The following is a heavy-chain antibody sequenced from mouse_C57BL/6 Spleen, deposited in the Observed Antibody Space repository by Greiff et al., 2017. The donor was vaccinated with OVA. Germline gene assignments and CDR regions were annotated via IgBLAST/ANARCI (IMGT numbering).Heavy chain of an antibody. CDR3: TRRNYYGRSRYFDV. CDR2: IDPETGGT. Sequence: VQLQQSGAELVRPGASVTLSCKASGYTFTDYEMHWVKQTPVHGLEWIGAIDPETGGTAYNQKFKGKAILTADKSSSTAYMELRSLTSEDSAVYYCTRRNYYGRSRYFDVWGTGTTVTVSS. V-gene: IGHV1-15*01. D-gene: IGHD1-1*01. CDR1: GYTFTDYE. J-gene: IGHJ1*03.